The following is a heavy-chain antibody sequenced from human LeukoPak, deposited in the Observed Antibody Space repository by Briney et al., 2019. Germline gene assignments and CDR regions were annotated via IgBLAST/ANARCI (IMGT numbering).Heavy chain of an antibody. CDR2: ISGGGGTT. D-gene: IGHD3-10*01. J-gene: IGHJ4*02. CDR3: AKASTFGELNRPFDY. V-gene: IGHV3-23*01. Sequence: GGSLRLSCAASGFTFTNDFMTWVRQAPGKGLEWVSVISGGGGTTYYSDSVKGRFTISRDNSKNTLYLQMNSLRAEDTAVYYCAKASTFGELNRPFDYWGQGTLVTVSS. CDR1: GFTFTNDF.